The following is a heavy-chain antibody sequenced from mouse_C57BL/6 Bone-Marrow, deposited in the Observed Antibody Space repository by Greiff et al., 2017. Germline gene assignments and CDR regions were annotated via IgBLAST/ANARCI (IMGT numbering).Heavy chain of an antibody. V-gene: IGHV7-3*01. D-gene: IGHD1-1*01. CDR1: GFTFTDYY. CDR2: IRNKANGYTT. J-gene: IGHJ1*03. CDR3: ARSYYGSSYGYWYFDV. Sequence: EVKLMESGGGLVQPGGSLILSCAASGFTFTDYYMSWVRQPPGKALEWLGFIRNKANGYTTEYSASVKGRFTISRDNSQSILYLQMNALRAEDSATYYCARSYYGSSYGYWYFDVWGTGTTVTVSS.